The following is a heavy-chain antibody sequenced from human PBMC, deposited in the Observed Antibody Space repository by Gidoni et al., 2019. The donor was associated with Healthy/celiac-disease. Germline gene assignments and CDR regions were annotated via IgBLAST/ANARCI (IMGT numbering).Heavy chain of an antibody. Sequence: QVQLVQSGAEVKKPGSSVKVSCKASGVTFSSYAISWVRQAPGQGLEWMGGIIPIFGTANYAQKFQGRVTITADESTSTAYMELSSLRSEDTAVYYCARGGSAYCGGDCFLFDYWGQGTLVTVSS. J-gene: IGHJ4*02. V-gene: IGHV1-69*01. CDR3: ARGGSAYCGGDCFLFDY. CDR1: GVTFSSYA. CDR2: IIPIFGTA. D-gene: IGHD2-21*01.